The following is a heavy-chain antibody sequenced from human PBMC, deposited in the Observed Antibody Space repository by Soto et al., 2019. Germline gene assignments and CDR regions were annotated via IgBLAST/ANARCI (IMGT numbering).Heavy chain of an antibody. V-gene: IGHV6-1*01. Sequence: QVQLQQSGPGLVKPSQTLSLTCAIYGDSVSSNSVAWRWIRQSPSRGLEWLGRTFYRSSCNNEYAATVNSRITINPDTSNNQISLQLNSETPEDTAVYYCASVGGDTLRYAHAVDVCGQGTTVTIS. CDR1: GDSVSSNSVA. J-gene: IGHJ6*02. D-gene: IGHD3-16*01. CDR2: TFYRSSCNN. CDR3: ASVGGDTLRYAHAVDV.